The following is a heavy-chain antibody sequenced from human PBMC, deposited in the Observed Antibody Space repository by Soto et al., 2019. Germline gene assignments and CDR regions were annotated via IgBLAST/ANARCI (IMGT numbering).Heavy chain of an antibody. J-gene: IGHJ4*02. CDR3: ARAYGGYADY. CDR1: GGSFSGYY. CDR2: INHSGST. V-gene: IGHV4-34*01. Sequence: ETLSLTCAVYGGSFSGYYWTWIRQPPGTGLEWIGEINHSGSTNYNPSLKSRVTMSVDTSKNQFSLKLSSVTAADTAVYYCARAYGGYADYWGQGALVTVSS. D-gene: IGHD5-12*01.